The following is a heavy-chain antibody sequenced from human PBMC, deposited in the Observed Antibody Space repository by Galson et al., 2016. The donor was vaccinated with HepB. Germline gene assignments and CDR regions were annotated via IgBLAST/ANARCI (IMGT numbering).Heavy chain of an antibody. V-gene: IGHV4-59*08. CDR1: GGSISSYY. CDR3: ATYLGGIVRASDY. D-gene: IGHD1-26*01. CDR2: IYYSGST. Sequence: ETLSLTCTVSGGSISSYYWSWIRQPPGKGLEWIGYIYYSGSTNYNPSLKSRVTISVDTSKNQFSLKLTSVTAADTAVYYCATYLGGIVRASDYWGQGTLVTVSS. J-gene: IGHJ4*02.